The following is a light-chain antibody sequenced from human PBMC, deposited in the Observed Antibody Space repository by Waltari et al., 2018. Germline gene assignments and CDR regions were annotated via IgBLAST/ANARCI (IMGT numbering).Light chain of an antibody. Sequence: RGSQSSISWLAWYQQKPGKAPKLLIYNASTLESGVPSRFSGSGSGTEFTLTISSLQPDDFATYYCQHYNTYSRSITFGQGTRLEIQ. CDR3: QHYNTYSRSIT. CDR1: QSSISW. V-gene: IGKV1-5*03. J-gene: IGKJ5*01. CDR2: NAS.